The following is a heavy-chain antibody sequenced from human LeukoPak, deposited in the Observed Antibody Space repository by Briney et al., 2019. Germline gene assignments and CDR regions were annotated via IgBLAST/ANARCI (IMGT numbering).Heavy chain of an antibody. V-gene: IGHV3-23*01. J-gene: IGHJ5*02. CDR1: GFTFSSYA. CDR3: AKVHMEAFWFDP. Sequence: GGSLRLSCAASGFTFSSYAMSWVRQAPGKGLEWVSAISDSGGSTYYADSVKGRFTISRDNSKNTLYLQMNRLRAEDTAVYYCAKVHMEAFWFDPWGQGTRVTVSS. D-gene: IGHD2-21*01. CDR2: ISDSGGST.